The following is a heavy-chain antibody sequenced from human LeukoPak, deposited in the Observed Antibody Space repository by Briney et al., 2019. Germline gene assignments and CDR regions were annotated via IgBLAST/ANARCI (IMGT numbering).Heavy chain of an antibody. J-gene: IGHJ2*01. CDR1: GGTFSSYA. CDR2: IIPIFGTA. CDR3: ATPPGAAGTHWYFDL. Sequence: SVKVSCKASGGTFSSYAISWVRQAPGQGLEWMGGIIPIFGTANYAQKFQGRVTMTEDTSTDTAYMELSSLRSEDTAVYYCATPPGAAGTHWYFDLWGRGTLVTVSS. D-gene: IGHD6-13*01. V-gene: IGHV1-69*06.